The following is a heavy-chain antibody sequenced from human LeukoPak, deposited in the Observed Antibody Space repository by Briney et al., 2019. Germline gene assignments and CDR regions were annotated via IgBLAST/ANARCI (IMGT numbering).Heavy chain of an antibody. V-gene: IGHV3-23*01. CDR3: AKDWTGPKPFDL. CDR2: ISGSGGST. Sequence: PGGSLRLSCAASGFTFSSYGMSWVRQAPGKGLEWVSAISGSGGSTYYADSVKGRFTISRDNSKSTLYVQMNSLRAEDTAVYYCAKDWTGPKPFDLWGRGTLVTVSS. D-gene: IGHD3/OR15-3a*01. CDR1: GFTFSSYG. J-gene: IGHJ2*01.